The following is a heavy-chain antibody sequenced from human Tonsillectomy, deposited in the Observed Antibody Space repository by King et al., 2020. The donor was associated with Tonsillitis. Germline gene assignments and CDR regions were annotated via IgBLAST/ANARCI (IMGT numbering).Heavy chain of an antibody. Sequence: VQLVESGGGLVKPGGSLRLSCAASGFTFSSYSMNWVRQAPGKGLEWVSSISSSSSYIYYADSVKGRFTISRDNAKNSLYLQMNSLRAEDTAVYYCARDGTYYGSGSYDDYYYYGMDVWGQGTTVTVSS. V-gene: IGHV3-21*01. CDR1: GFTFSSYS. CDR3: ARDGTYYGSGSYDDYYYYGMDV. CDR2: ISSSSSYI. J-gene: IGHJ6*02. D-gene: IGHD3-10*01.